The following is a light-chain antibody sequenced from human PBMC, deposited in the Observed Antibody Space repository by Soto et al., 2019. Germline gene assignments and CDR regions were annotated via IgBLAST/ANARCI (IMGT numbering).Light chain of an antibody. V-gene: IGKV1-5*01. CDR3: HQYITYAWT. CDR1: QSISSW. Sequence: DIQMTQSPSTLSSSVGDRVTITCRASQSISSWLAWYQQKPGKAPKLLIYDASSLESGVPSRFSGSGSGTEFTLTISCMQSYDFATYYCHQYITYAWTVGQVTKVDIK. J-gene: IGKJ1*01. CDR2: DAS.